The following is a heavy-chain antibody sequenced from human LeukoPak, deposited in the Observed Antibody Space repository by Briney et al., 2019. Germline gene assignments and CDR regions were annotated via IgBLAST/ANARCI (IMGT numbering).Heavy chain of an antibody. CDR1: GFTFSSYA. Sequence: PGGSLRLSCAASGFTFSSYAMSWVRQAPGKGLEWVSAISGSGGSTYYADSVKGRFTISRDNSKNTLYLQMNSLRAEDTAVYYCAKGRNYYGSGSPFDYWGQGTLVTVSS. CDR3: AKGRNYYGSGSPFDY. J-gene: IGHJ4*02. D-gene: IGHD3-10*01. CDR2: ISGSGGST. V-gene: IGHV3-23*01.